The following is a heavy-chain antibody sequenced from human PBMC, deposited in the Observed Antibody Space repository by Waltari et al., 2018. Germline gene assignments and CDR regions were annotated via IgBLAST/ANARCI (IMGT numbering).Heavy chain of an antibody. CDR3: ARETPPYDAFDI. CDR1: GGSISSGGYY. Sequence: QVQLQESGPGLVKPSQTLSLTCTVSGGSISSGGYYWSWIRQHPGKGLEWIGYIYYSGSTYYNPSLKGRVTISVDTSKNQFSLKLSSVTAEDTAVYYCARETPPYDAFDIWGQGTMVTVSS. CDR2: IYYSGST. V-gene: IGHV4-31*03. J-gene: IGHJ3*02.